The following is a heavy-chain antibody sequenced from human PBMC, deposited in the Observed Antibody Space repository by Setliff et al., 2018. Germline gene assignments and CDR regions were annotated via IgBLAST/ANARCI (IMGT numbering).Heavy chain of an antibody. Sequence: HSETLSLTCSVSGDSMSFSYWSWIRQPPGKGLEWIGYIYYSGSTDSHPSLKSRVSISIDTSKNQFSLNVRSVTAADTAIYYCAKGRGEMDSWGQGILVTVSS. J-gene: IGHJ4*02. CDR2: IYYSGST. V-gene: IGHV4-59*01. D-gene: IGHD3-10*01. CDR3: AKGRGEMDS. CDR1: GDSMSFSY.